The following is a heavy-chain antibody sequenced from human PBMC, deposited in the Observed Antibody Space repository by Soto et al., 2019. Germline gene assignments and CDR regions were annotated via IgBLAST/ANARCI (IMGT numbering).Heavy chain of an antibody. D-gene: IGHD6-19*01. CDR2: IYHSGST. J-gene: IGHJ4*02. Sequence: QVQLQQWGAGLLKPSETLSLTCAVYGGSFSGYSWSGIRHPPGKGLAWSGEIYHSGSTNYNPSLKSRVTITVDTSKNQVSLKLSSVTAADTAVYYGARVIAVEDFDYWGQGPLVTVSS. CDR1: GGSFSGYS. CDR3: ARVIAVEDFDY. V-gene: IGHV4-34*01.